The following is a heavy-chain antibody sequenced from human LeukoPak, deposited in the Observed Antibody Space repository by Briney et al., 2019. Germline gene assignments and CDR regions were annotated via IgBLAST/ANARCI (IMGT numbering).Heavy chain of an antibody. V-gene: IGHV1-46*01. CDR1: GYTFTTYY. D-gene: IGHD2-15*01. J-gene: IGHJ4*02. Sequence: ASVKVPCKASGYTFTTYYVHWVRQAPGQGLEWMGIINPSGVSTRYAQKFQGRVTMTRDMSTSTVHMELSSLGSEDTAVYYCARESSACSGTSCFSNYYFDYWGQGTLVTVSS. CDR2: INPSGVST. CDR3: ARESSACSGTSCFSNYYFDY.